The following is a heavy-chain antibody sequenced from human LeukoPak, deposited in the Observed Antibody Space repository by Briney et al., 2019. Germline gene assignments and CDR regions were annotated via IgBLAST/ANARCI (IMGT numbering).Heavy chain of an antibody. Sequence: PSETLSLTCTVSGGFISSSSYYWGWIRQPPGKGLEWIGSIYYSGSTYYNPSLKSRVTISVDTSKNQFSLKLSSVTAADTAVYYCARPRADDYDYVWGGYPFDYWGQGTLVTVSS. J-gene: IGHJ4*02. V-gene: IGHV4-39*01. CDR1: GGFISSSSYY. CDR2: IYYSGST. D-gene: IGHD3-16*02. CDR3: ARPRADDYDYVWGGYPFDY.